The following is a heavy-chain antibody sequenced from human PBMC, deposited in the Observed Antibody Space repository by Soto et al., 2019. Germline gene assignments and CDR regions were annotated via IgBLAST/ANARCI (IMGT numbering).Heavy chain of an antibody. D-gene: IGHD6-19*01. V-gene: IGHV3-30*18. CDR2: ISYDGSNK. Sequence: ESGGGVVQPGRSLRLSCAASGFTFSSYGMHWVRQAPGKGLEWVAVISYDGSNKYYADSVKGRFTISRDNSKNTLYLQMNSLRAEDTAVYYCAKDLDLYSSGWYGIDYWGQGTLVTVSS. CDR3: AKDLDLYSSGWYGIDY. J-gene: IGHJ4*02. CDR1: GFTFSSYG.